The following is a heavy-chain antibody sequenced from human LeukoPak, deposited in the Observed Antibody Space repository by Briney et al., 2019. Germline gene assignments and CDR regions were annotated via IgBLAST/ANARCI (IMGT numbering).Heavy chain of an antibody. CDR3: AKDIRATSVAGTSGFDY. CDR2: INQDGTEK. J-gene: IGHJ4*02. Sequence: GGSLRLSCAASGFTFTTYWMSWVRQLPGKGLEWVANINQDGTEKYYVDSVKGRFTISRDNAKNSLYLQMNSLRAEDTALYYCAKDIRATSVAGTSGFDYWGQGTLVTVSS. D-gene: IGHD6-19*01. V-gene: IGHV3-7*03. CDR1: GFTFTTYW.